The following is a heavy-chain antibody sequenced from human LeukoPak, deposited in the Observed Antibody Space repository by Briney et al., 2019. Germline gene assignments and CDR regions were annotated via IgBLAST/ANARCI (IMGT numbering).Heavy chain of an antibody. D-gene: IGHD4-23*01. CDR2: IIPILGIA. V-gene: IGHV1-69*02. Sequence: SVKVSCKATGGTFSSYTISWVRQAPGQGLEWMGRIIPILGIANYAQKFQGRVAITADKSTSTAYMELSSLRSEDTAVYYCARSNSGFGVLDGAFDIWGQGTMVTVSS. CDR1: GGTFSSYT. J-gene: IGHJ3*02. CDR3: ARSNSGFGVLDGAFDI.